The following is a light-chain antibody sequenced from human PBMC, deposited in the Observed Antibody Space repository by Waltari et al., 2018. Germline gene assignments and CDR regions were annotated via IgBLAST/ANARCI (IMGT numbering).Light chain of an antibody. J-gene: IGLJ1*01. V-gene: IGLV1-51*01. CDR1: TSNIGNEY. CDR2: KND. Sequence: QSVLTQPPSVSATPGQKVTISCSGSTSNIGNEYVSWYQQLPRTAPKLLIYKNDNGPSGIPARFSGSKSGTSATLGITGPQTGDEAHYYCGAWDSSVSAYVFGTGTEVTVL. CDR3: GAWDSSVSAYV.